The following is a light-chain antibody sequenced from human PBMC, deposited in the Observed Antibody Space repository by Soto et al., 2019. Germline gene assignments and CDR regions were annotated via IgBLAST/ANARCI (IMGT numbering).Light chain of an antibody. CDR3: QQRSNWPSP. V-gene: IGKV3-11*01. J-gene: IGKJ4*01. CDR2: DAS. CDR1: QSVSSY. Sequence: EIVLTQSPATLSLSPGERATLSCRASQSVSSYLAWYQQKPGQAPRLLIYDASNRATGIPARFSGSGSGTDCPLTISSLEPEDFAVYYCQQRSNWPSPFGGETKVEIK.